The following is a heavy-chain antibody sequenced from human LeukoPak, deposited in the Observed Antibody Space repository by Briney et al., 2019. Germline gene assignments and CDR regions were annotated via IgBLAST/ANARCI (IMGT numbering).Heavy chain of an antibody. CDR3: AREQGQQWRRFDS. V-gene: IGHV3-15*07. J-gene: IGHJ4*02. CDR1: GFTFSNAW. CDR2: IKSKTDGGTT. Sequence: GGSLRLFCAASGFTFSNAWMNWVRQAPGKGLGWVGRIKSKTDGGTTDYADSVKGRFTISRDNSENTLYLQMDSLTTEDTGVYYCAREQGQQWRRFDSWGQGSPVIVSS. D-gene: IGHD6-19*01.